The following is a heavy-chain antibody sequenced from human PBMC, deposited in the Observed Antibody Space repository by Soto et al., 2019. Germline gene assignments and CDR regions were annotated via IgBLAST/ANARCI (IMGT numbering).Heavy chain of an antibody. J-gene: IGHJ6*01. D-gene: IGHD6-13*01. CDR3: ARDRVYAVPHYYYNAMDV. Sequence: EVQLVESGGGLVKPGGSLRLSCISSGFTFRTYTMNWVRQAPGKGLEWVSGIRGFSPYTFYAESVKGRFTISRDNAKNSLYLQMNSLRAEDTAVHYCARDRVYAVPHYYYNAMDVWGQGTTVTV. CDR2: IRGFSPYT. CDR1: GFTFRTYT. V-gene: IGHV3-21*06.